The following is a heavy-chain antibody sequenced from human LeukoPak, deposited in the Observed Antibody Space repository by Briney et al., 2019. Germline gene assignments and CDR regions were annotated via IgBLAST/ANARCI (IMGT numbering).Heavy chain of an antibody. CDR2: ISSSGSTI. Sequence: GGSLRLSCAASGFTFSDYCMSWIRQAPGKGLEWVSYISSSGSTIYYADSVKGRFTISRDNAKNSLYLQMNSLRAEDTAVYYCASGADIVVVPAAGFDPWGQGTLVTVSS. CDR3: ASGADIVVVPAAGFDP. V-gene: IGHV3-11*01. J-gene: IGHJ5*02. CDR1: GFTFSDYC. D-gene: IGHD2-2*01.